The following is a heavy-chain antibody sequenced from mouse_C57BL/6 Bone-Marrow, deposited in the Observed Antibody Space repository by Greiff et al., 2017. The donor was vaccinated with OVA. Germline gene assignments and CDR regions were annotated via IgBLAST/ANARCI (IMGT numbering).Heavy chain of an antibody. CDR1: GYSFTDYN. CDR2: IKPNYGNT. Sequence: EVKLMESGPELVKPGASVKISCKASGYSFTDYNMNWVKQSNGKSLEWIGVIKPNYGNTSYNQKFKGKATLTVDQSSITAYMQLNSLTSEDSAVYYCARRSLYYGSSYDAMDYWGQGTSVTVSS. J-gene: IGHJ4*01. CDR3: ARRSLYYGSSYDAMDY. D-gene: IGHD1-1*01. V-gene: IGHV1-39*01.